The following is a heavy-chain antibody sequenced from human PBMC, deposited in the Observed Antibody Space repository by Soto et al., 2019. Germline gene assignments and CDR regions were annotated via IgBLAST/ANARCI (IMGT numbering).Heavy chain of an antibody. CDR1: GFAFSEYS. Sequence: PGGSLRLSCAASGFAFSEYSMAWVRQAPGKGPEWVSCISGSSGVIYYVDSVKGRFTVSRDNAKNSLFLQMNSLRQEDTAVYYCAREEVRGIIRWFDPWGQGTRVTVSS. J-gene: IGHJ5*02. CDR2: ISGSSGVI. V-gene: IGHV3-21*06. D-gene: IGHD3-10*01. CDR3: AREEVRGIIRWFDP.